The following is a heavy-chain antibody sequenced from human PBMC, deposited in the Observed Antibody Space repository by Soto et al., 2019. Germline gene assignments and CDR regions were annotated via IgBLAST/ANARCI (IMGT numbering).Heavy chain of an antibody. CDR2: IIPFFRTS. J-gene: IGHJ4*02. V-gene: IGHV1-69*13. CDR1: GGTFGSNA. CDR3: AVGPMVPSVPPRVDYFEY. D-gene: IGHD3-10*01. Sequence: SVKVSCKASGGTFGSNAISWVRQAPGQRLEWVGGIIPFFRTSTHAQNLQGRVTITADESTSTVYMDLSSLRSEDTAVYYCAVGPMVPSVPPRVDYFEYWGLGTLVTVSS.